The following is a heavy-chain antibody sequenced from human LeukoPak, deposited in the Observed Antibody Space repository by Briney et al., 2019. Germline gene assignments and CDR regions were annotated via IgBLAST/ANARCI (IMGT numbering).Heavy chain of an antibody. CDR3: ASKAIAGATDDAFDI. J-gene: IGHJ3*02. V-gene: IGHV4-59*01. D-gene: IGHD1-26*01. Sequence: ASETLSLTCTVSGGSISSYYWTWIRQPPGKGLEWIGYIHYSGSTKYNSSLKSRVTISVDTSNNQFSLKLTSVTAADTAVYYCASKAIAGATDDAFDIWGQGTMVTVSS. CDR2: IHYSGST. CDR1: GGSISSYY.